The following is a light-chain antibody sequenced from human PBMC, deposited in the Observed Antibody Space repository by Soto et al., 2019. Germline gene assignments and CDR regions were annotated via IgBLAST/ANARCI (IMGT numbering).Light chain of an antibody. CDR1: QSISNF. V-gene: IGKV1-39*01. CDR2: AAS. CDR3: QQYYNSVLT. Sequence: DIQMTQSPSSLSASLGDRATITFRASQSISNFLDWVQHKPGHAPKVLISAASTMQSGVPPRFSGSESGTDFTLTISSLQPEDSASYYCQQYYNSVLTFGGGTKVDIK. J-gene: IGKJ4*02.